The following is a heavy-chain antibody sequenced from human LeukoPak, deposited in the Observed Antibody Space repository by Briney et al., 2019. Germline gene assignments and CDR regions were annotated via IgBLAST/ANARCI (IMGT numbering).Heavy chain of an antibody. CDR1: GYIFINYG. J-gene: IGHJ4*02. CDR2: ISPYSGHT. V-gene: IGHV1-18*01. Sequence: ASVKVSCKASGYIFINYGISWVRQAPGQGLEWMGWISPYSGHTNYAPNLQDRLTMTTDTSTSTAYMELRSLRSDDTAVYDCAKTRDTVLNEYWGQGTLVTVSS. CDR3: AKTRDTVLNEY.